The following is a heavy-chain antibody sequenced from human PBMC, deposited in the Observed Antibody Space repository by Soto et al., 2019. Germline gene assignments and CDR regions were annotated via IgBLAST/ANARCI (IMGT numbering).Heavy chain of an antibody. Sequence: GGSLRLSCAASGFTFSGSAMHWVRQASGKGLEWVGRIRSKANSYATAYAASVKGRFTISRDDSKNTAYLQMNSLKTEDTAVYYCTRLGYYDYIWGSYRYGNYWGQGTLVTVSS. CDR3: TRLGYYDYIWGSYRYGNY. D-gene: IGHD3-16*02. CDR1: GFTFSGSA. V-gene: IGHV3-73*01. CDR2: IRSKANSYAT. J-gene: IGHJ4*02.